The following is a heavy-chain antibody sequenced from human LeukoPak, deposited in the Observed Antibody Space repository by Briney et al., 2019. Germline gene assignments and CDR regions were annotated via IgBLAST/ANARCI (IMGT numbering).Heavy chain of an antibody. CDR1: GGSFSGYY. Sequence: PSETLSLTCAVYGGSFSGYYWGWIRQPPGKGLEWIGSVFHSGSTYINPSLKSRVTMSVDTSKNHFSLNLSPVTAADTAVYYCASQSAGTSVSYWGQGTLVTVSS. CDR2: VFHSGST. D-gene: IGHD2-2*01. J-gene: IGHJ4*02. V-gene: IGHV4-34*11. CDR3: ASQSAGTSVSY.